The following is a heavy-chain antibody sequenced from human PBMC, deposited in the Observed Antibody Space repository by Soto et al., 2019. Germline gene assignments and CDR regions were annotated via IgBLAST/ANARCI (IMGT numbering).Heavy chain of an antibody. CDR3: ARADSSWPANGYDFNY. CDR1: GGSINSGDYF. Sequence: SETLSLTCTVSGGSINSGDYFWGWIRQPPGKGLEWIGYIYYSGSTYYNPSLESRLTISVDTSKNQFSLKLSSVTAADTAVYFCARADSSWPANGYDFNYWGQGTLVTVSS. CDR2: IYYSGST. V-gene: IGHV4-30-4*01. J-gene: IGHJ4*02. D-gene: IGHD6-13*01.